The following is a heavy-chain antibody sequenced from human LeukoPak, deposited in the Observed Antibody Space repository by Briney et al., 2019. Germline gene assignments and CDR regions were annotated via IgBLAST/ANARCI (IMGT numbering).Heavy chain of an antibody. D-gene: IGHD1-26*01. V-gene: IGHV4-4*02. CDR2: IYHSGST. CDR3: ARYEGGSYVGY. J-gene: IGHJ4*02. CDR1: GGSISSYY. Sequence: SETLSLTCTVSGGSISSYYWSWVRQPPGKGLEWIGEIYHSGSTNYNPSLKSRVTISVDKSKNQFSLKLSSVTAADTAVYYCARYEGGSYVGYWGQGTLVTVSS.